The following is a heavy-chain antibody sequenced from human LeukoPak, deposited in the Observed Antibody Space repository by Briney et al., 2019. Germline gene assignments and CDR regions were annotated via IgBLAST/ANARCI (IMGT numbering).Heavy chain of an antibody. CDR3: ARGKQQLEI. CDR2: IYYSGST. D-gene: IGHD6-13*01. J-gene: IGHJ3*02. Sequence: RSSETLSLTCTVSGGSISSYYWSWIRQPPGKGLEWIGYIYYSGSTNYNPSLKSRVTISVDTSKNQFSLKLSSVTAADTAVYYCARGKQQLEIWGQGTMVTVSS. CDR1: GGSISSYY. V-gene: IGHV4-59*01.